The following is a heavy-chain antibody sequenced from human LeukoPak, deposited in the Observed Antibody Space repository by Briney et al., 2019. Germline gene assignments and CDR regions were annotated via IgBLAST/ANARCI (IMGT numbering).Heavy chain of an antibody. J-gene: IGHJ4*02. CDR2: ISAYNGNT. Sequence: ASVKVPCKASGYTFTSYGISWVRQAPGQGLEWMGWISAYNGNTNYAQKLQDRVTMTTDTSTSTAYMELRSLRSDDTAVYYCARASSSSWGRKFDYWGQGTLVTVSS. CDR3: ARASSSSWGRKFDY. D-gene: IGHD6-13*01. CDR1: GYTFTSYG. V-gene: IGHV1-18*01.